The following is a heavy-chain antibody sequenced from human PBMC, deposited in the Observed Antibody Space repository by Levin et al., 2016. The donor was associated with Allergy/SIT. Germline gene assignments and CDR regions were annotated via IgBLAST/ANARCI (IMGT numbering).Heavy chain of an antibody. J-gene: IGHJ4*02. CDR3: AKDLAMDSSVAGSFDY. D-gene: IGHD6-19*01. CDR2: ISGSGGST. V-gene: IGHV3-23*01. Sequence: WIRQPPGKGLEWVSAISGSGGSTYYADSVKGRFTISRDNSKNTLYLQMNSLRAEDTAVYYCAKDLAMDSSVAGSFDYWGQGTLVTVSS.